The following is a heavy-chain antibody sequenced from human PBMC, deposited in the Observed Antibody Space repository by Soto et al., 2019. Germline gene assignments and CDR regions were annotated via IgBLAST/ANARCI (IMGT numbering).Heavy chain of an antibody. V-gene: IGHV3-23*01. Sequence: GGSLRLSCAVSGFTLSSYAMSWVRQAPGERLEWVSTISGSGTSTYYADSVQGRFTISRDNSKNTLYLQMNSLRAEDTAVYFCSKGGRLLRGGVYYFYYYMDVWGKGTTVTVSS. CDR1: GFTLSSYA. CDR3: SKGGRLLRGGVYYFYYYMDV. CDR2: ISGSGTST. J-gene: IGHJ6*03. D-gene: IGHD3-10*01.